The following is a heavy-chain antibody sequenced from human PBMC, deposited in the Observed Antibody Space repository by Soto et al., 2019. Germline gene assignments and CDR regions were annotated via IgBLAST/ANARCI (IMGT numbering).Heavy chain of an antibody. V-gene: IGHV4-30-2*01. CDR2: ILHSGSA. Sequence: QLQLRESGSRLVTPSQTLSLTCTVSGGSITSGGDFWGWIRQPPGKGLEWIGYILHSGSAFYNPSLRNPVTISLHRSRNQFSLNLSSVPAADTAVYYCASRRIKSPTYFGPWGQGTLVTVSS. CDR3: ASRRIKSPTYFGP. D-gene: IGHD3-10*01. CDR1: GGSITSGGDF. J-gene: IGHJ5*02.